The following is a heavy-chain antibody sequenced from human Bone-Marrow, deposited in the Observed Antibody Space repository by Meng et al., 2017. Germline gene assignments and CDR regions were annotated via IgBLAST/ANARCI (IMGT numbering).Heavy chain of an antibody. D-gene: IGHD2-15*01. CDR1: GGSISSDY. V-gene: IGHV4-59*01. CDR2: IYYSGGT. Sequence: SETLSLTCTVSGGSISSDYWSWIRQPPGKGLEWIGYIYYSGGTNTKYDPSLKSRVTISVDTSKNQFSLRLTSVTAADTAVYYCASEVPDIIVDGDAFDIWGQGTMVTVSS. J-gene: IGHJ3*02. CDR3: ASEVPDIIVDGDAFDI.